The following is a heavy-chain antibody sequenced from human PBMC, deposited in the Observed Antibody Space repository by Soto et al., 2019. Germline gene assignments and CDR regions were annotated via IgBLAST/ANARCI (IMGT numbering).Heavy chain of an antibody. V-gene: IGHV1-18*01. CDR1: GYTFTSYG. CDR2: ISAYNGNT. Sequence: GASVKVSCKASGYTFTSYGISWVRQAPGQGLEWIGWISAYNGNTNYAQKLQGRVTMTTDTSTSTAYLELRSLRSDDTAVYYCARWSGYSSSWYLSSIDAFDIWGQGTMVTVSS. J-gene: IGHJ3*02. D-gene: IGHD6-13*01. CDR3: ARWSGYSSSWYLSSIDAFDI.